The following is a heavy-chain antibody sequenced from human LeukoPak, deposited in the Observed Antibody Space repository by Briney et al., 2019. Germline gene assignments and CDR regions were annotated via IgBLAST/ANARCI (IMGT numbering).Heavy chain of an antibody. V-gene: IGHV3-30-3*02. D-gene: IGHD4-17*01. J-gene: IGHJ4*02. CDR2: ISYDGSNK. Sequence: QAGGSLRLSCAASGFTFSGYPIHWVRQAPGKGLEWVAVISYDGSNKYYADSVKGRFTISRDNSKNTLYLQMNSLRAEDTAVYYCAKDGMTTVTSFDYWGQGTLVTVSS. CDR1: GFTFSGYP. CDR3: AKDGMTTVTSFDY.